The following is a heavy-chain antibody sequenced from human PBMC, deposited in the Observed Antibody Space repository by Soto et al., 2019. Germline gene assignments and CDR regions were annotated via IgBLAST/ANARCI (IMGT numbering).Heavy chain of an antibody. J-gene: IGHJ6*02. CDR2: IYYSGST. CDR1: GGSVSSGSYY. V-gene: IGHV4-61*01. D-gene: IGHD3-3*01. CDR3: ARAPIFGVVCYGMDV. Sequence: QVQLQESGPGLVKPSETLSLTCTVSGGSVSSGSYYWSWIRQPPGKGLEWTGYIYYSGSTNYNPSLKSRVPLSVDTSKNQFSLKLSSVTAADTAVYYCARAPIFGVVCYGMDVWGQGTTVTVSS.